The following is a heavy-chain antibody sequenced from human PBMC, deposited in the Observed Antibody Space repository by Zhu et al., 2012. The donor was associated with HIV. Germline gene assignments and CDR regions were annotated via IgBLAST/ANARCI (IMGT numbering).Heavy chain of an antibody. Sequence: QVQLQESGPGLVKPSETLSLTCAVSGYSISSGYYWGWIRQPPGKGLEWIGSIYHSGSTYYNPPLKSRVTISVDTSKNQFSLKLSSVTAADTAVYYCARVTFETITFGGGPYYFDYWGQGTLVTVSS. CDR3: ARVTFETITFGGGPYYFDY. CDR2: IYHSGST. CDR1: GYSISSGYY. V-gene: IGHV4-38-2*01. D-gene: IGHD3-16*01. J-gene: IGHJ4*02.